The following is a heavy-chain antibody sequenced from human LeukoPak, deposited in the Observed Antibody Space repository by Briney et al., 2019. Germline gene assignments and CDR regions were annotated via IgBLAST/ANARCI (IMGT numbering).Heavy chain of an antibody. Sequence: SETLSLTCAVYGGSFSGYYLSWIRQPPGKGLEWIGEINHIGSTNNNPSLKSRVTISVDTSKNQFTLKLSSVTAADTAVYYCARDRRYFDWLLSTAYYYYGMDVWGKGTTVTVSS. V-gene: IGHV4-34*01. D-gene: IGHD3-9*01. CDR2: INHIGST. CDR1: GGSFSGYY. CDR3: ARDRRYFDWLLSTAYYYYGMDV. J-gene: IGHJ6*04.